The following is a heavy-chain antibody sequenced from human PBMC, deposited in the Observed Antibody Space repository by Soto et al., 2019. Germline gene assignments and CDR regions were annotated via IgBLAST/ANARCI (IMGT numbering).Heavy chain of an antibody. CDR2: ISSSGSST. D-gene: IGHD6-19*01. Sequence: QVQLVESGGGLVKPGGSLRLSCAASGLTFSDYYMSWIRQAPGKGLEWVSYISSSGSSTYYVDSVKGRFTISRDNAKNSLYLQMNSRRAEDTAVYYCASHTGYSSGWAFDYWGQGTLVTISS. CDR1: GLTFSDYY. CDR3: ASHTGYSSGWAFDY. J-gene: IGHJ4*02. V-gene: IGHV3-11*01.